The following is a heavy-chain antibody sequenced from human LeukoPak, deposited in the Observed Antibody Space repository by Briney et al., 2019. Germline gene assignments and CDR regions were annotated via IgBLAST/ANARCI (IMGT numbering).Heavy chain of an antibody. CDR3: ARAACSVLGLYGSGNCAFDI. CDR1: GYTFTSYD. J-gene: IGHJ3*02. Sequence: ASVKVSCKASGYTFTSYDINWVRQATGQGLEWMGWMNPNSGNTGFAQKFQGRVTMTKNISITTAYMELSSLRYEDTAVYYCARAACSVLGLYGSGNCAFDIWGQGTMVTVSS. D-gene: IGHD3-10*01. V-gene: IGHV1-8*01. CDR2: MNPNSGNT.